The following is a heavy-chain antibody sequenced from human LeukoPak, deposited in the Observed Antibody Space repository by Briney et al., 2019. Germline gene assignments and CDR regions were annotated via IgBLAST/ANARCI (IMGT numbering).Heavy chain of an antibody. CDR2: IKSKTDGGTT. CDR1: GFTFSNAW. J-gene: IGHJ4*02. Sequence: GGSLRLSCAASGFTFSNAWMSWVRQAPGKGLEWVGRIKSKTDGGTTDYAAPVNGRFTISRDDSKNTLYLQMNSLKTEDTAVYYCTTDLSGFGELLPPPFDYWGQGTLVTVSS. D-gene: IGHD3-10*01. CDR3: TTDLSGFGELLPPPFDY. V-gene: IGHV3-15*01.